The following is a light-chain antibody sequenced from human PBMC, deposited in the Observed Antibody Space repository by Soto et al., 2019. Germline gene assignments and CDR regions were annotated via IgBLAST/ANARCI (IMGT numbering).Light chain of an antibody. V-gene: IGKV3-15*01. Sequence: EIVMTQSPVTLSLSPGEKATLSCRASQHIRTDLAWYQQRPGQAPRLLIYGASARATGIPARFSGSGSGTEFTLTISSLQSEDFAVYYCQQFNNWPPGTFGQGTKVDIK. CDR2: GAS. CDR3: QQFNNWPPGT. CDR1: QHIRTD. J-gene: IGKJ1*01.